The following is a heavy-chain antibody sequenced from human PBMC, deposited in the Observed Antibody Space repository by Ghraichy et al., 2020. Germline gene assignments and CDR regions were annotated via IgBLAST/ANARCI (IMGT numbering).Heavy chain of an antibody. Sequence: SETLSLTCTVSGGSVSSGSYYWSWIRQPPGKGLEWIGYIYYSGSTNYNPSLKSRVTISVDTSKNQFSLKLSSVTAADTAVYYCARGGGGDGLTAHYYYGMDVWGQGTTVTVSS. CDR2: IYYSGST. CDR3: ARGGGGDGLTAHYYYGMDV. D-gene: IGHD4-17*01. V-gene: IGHV4-61*01. J-gene: IGHJ6*02. CDR1: GGSVSSGSYY.